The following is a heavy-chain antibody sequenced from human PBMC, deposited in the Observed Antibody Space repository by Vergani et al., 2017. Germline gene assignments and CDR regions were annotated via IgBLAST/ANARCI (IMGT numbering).Heavy chain of an antibody. CDR1: GFTFSSYS. V-gene: IGHV3-30*18. CDR2: ISYDGSNK. J-gene: IGHJ6*03. Sequence: QVQLVESGGGVVQPGRSLRLSCAASGFTFSSYSMHWVRQAPGKGLEWVAVISYDGSNKYYADSVKGRFTISRDNSKNTLYLQMNSLRAEDTAVYYCAKEEWGIAAAGATPGFYMDVWGKGTTVTVSS. CDR3: AKEEWGIAAAGATPGFYMDV. D-gene: IGHD6-13*01.